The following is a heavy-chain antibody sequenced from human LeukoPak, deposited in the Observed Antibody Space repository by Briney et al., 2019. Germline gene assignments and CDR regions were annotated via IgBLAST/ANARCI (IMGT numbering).Heavy chain of an antibody. CDR1: GYSISSGYY. J-gene: IGHJ4*02. CDR3: ARGPVYYYGSGSYYNY. CDR2: IYHSGST. D-gene: IGHD3-10*01. V-gene: IGHV4-38-2*02. Sequence: SETLSLTCTVSGYSISSGYYWGWIRQPPGKGLEWIGSIYHSGSTYYNPSLKSRVTISVDTSKNQFSLKLSSVTAADTAVYYCARGPVYYYGSGSYYNYWGQGTLVTVSS.